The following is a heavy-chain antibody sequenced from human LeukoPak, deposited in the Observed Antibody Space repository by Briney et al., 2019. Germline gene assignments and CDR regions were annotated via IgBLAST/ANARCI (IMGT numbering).Heavy chain of an antibody. CDR1: GGSISNYY. Sequence: SETLSLTCTVSGGSISNYYWNWIRQPPGKGLEWIGYIYYSGSTNYNPSLKSRVTISVDTSKNQFSLKLSSVTAADTAVYYCARAPLVGATFWDYWGQGTLVTVSS. D-gene: IGHD1-26*01. CDR2: IYYSGST. J-gene: IGHJ4*02. CDR3: ARAPLVGATFWDY. V-gene: IGHV4-59*01.